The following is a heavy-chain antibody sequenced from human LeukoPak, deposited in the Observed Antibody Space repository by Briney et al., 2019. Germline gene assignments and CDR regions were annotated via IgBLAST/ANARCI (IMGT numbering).Heavy chain of an antibody. J-gene: IGHJ3*01. D-gene: IGHD6-19*01. Sequence: GASVKVSCKASGGTFSSYGISWVRQAPGQGLEWMGWISAYNGNTNYAQKLQGRVTMTTDTSTSTAYMELRSLRSDDTAVYYCARDYTSAEWLGFAFDVWGQGTMISVSS. CDR1: GGTFSSYG. CDR2: ISAYNGNT. CDR3: ARDYTSAEWLGFAFDV. V-gene: IGHV1-18*01.